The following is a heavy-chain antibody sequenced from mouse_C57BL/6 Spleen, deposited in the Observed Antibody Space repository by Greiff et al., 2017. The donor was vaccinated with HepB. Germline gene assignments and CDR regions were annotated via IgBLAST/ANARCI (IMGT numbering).Heavy chain of an antibody. CDR3: ARGDGYDLYYYAMDY. Sequence: EVKLLESGPELVKPGASVKMSCKASGYTFTDYNMHWVKQSHGKSLEWIGYINPNNGGTSYNQKFKGKATLTVNKSSSTAYMELRSLTSEDSAVYYCARGDGYDLYYYAMDYWGQGTSVTVSS. J-gene: IGHJ4*01. D-gene: IGHD2-2*01. CDR1: GYTFTDYN. V-gene: IGHV1-22*01. CDR2: INPNNGGT.